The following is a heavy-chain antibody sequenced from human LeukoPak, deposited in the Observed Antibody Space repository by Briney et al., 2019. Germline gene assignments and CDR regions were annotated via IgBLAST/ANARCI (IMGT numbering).Heavy chain of an antibody. Sequence: GGSLRLSCAASGFTFSIYAMSWVRQAPGKGLECVSSISGSGGSTFYADSVKGRFTISRDNSKNTLFLQMNSLRPEDTAVYYCAKRGQSEDYGRPRWGQGTLVTVSS. CDR1: GFTFSIYA. V-gene: IGHV3-23*01. CDR2: ISGSGGST. J-gene: IGHJ4*02. D-gene: IGHD4-17*01. CDR3: AKRGQSEDYGRPR.